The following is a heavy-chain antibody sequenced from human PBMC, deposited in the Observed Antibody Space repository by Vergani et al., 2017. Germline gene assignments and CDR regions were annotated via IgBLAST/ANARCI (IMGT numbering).Heavy chain of an antibody. J-gene: IGHJ4*02. CDR1: GFTFNNAW. Sequence: EMQLVESGGGLVKPGESLRLSCATSGFTFNNAWMSWVRQAPGKGLEWVGRIKSKTDGGTTDYAAPVKGRFTIARDDLKNTLYLQMNSLKTEDTAVYYCATDNFAEAYYDMLTSYYNSGWYYFDYWGQGTLVTVSS. V-gene: IGHV3-15*01. D-gene: IGHD3-9*01. CDR2: IKSKTDGGTT. CDR3: ATDNFAEAYYDMLTSYYNSGWYYFDY.